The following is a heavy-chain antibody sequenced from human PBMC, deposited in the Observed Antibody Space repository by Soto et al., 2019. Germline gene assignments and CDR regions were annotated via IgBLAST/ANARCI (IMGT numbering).Heavy chain of an antibody. CDR1: GGSISSGDYY. D-gene: IGHD3-16*01. CDR3: ARDHWALGCGHGY. J-gene: IGHJ4*02. Sequence: SETLSLTCTVSGGSISSGDYYWSWIRQPPGKGLEWIGYIYYSGSTYYNPSLKSRVTISVDTSKNQFSLKLSSVTAADTAVYYCARDHWALGCGHGYWGQGTLVTVSS. CDR2: IYYSGST. V-gene: IGHV4-30-4*01.